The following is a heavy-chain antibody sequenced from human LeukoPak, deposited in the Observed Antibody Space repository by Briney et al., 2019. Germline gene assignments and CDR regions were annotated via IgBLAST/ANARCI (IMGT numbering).Heavy chain of an antibody. CDR1: GFTFSNYA. Sequence: GGSLRPSCSASGFTFSNYAMHWVRQAPGKGLEYVSAISSNGGSTYYADSVKGRFTISRDNSKNTLYLQMSSLRAEDTAVYYCVKPYSGSYYREYYFDYWGLGTLVTVSS. CDR2: ISSNGGST. J-gene: IGHJ4*02. CDR3: VKPYSGSYYREYYFDY. D-gene: IGHD1-26*01. V-gene: IGHV3-64D*06.